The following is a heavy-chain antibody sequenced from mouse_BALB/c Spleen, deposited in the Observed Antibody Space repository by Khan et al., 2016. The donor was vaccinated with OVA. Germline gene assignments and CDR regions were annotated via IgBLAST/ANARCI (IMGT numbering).Heavy chain of an antibody. Sequence: VQLKESGPELVKPGTSMKISCKASGYSFTDYTMNWVKQSHGKNLEWVGLINPYNGDTNYNQKFKGKATLTVDKSSSTAYMALLSLTSEDSAVYYCARSGYGGFADWGHGTLVTVSA. V-gene: IGHV1-18*01. CDR3: ARSGYGGFAD. D-gene: IGHD1-2*01. CDR2: INPYNGDT. J-gene: IGHJ3*01. CDR1: GYSFTDYT.